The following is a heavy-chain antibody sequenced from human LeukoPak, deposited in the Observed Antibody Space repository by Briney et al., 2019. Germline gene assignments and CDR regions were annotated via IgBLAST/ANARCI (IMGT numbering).Heavy chain of an antibody. CDR1: GFTFSSYS. J-gene: IGHJ6*02. CDR3: ARDDNYYDSSGYYPTYYYYGMDV. D-gene: IGHD3-22*01. Sequence: GGSLRLSCAASGFTFSSYSMNWVRQAPGKGLEWVSSISSSSIYIYYADSVKGRFTISRDNAKNSLNLQMNSLRAEDTAVYYCARDDNYYDSSGYYPTYYYYGMDVWGQGTTVTVSS. V-gene: IGHV3-21*01. CDR2: ISSSSIYI.